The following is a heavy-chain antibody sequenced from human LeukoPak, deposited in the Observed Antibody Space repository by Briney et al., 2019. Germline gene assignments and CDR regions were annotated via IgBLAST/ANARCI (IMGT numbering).Heavy chain of an antibody. Sequence: GGSLRLSCEGSGFTFSNYWMGWVRQAPGKGLQWVANIKTDGSEKYYVDSVKGRFTISRDNAKNSLYLQMNSLRAEDTAVYYCARAQSEYYYDSSGYEGVYDYWGQGTLVTVSS. CDR1: GFTFSNYW. CDR3: ARAQSEYYYDSSGYEGVYDY. V-gene: IGHV3-7*03. J-gene: IGHJ4*02. CDR2: IKTDGSEK. D-gene: IGHD3-22*01.